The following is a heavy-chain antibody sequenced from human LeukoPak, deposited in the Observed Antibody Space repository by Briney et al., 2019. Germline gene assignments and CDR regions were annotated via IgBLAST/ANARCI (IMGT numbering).Heavy chain of an antibody. J-gene: IGHJ4*02. CDR3: ARDITAGTVTDIGDY. D-gene: IGHD6-13*01. V-gene: IGHV3-30-3*01. Sequence: GGSLRLSCAASGFTFSSYAMHWVRQAPGKGLEWVAVISYDGSNKYYADSVKGRFTISRDNSKNTLYLQMNSLRAEDTAVYYCARDITAGTVTDIGDYGGQGTLLTVSS. CDR2: ISYDGSNK. CDR1: GFTFSSYA.